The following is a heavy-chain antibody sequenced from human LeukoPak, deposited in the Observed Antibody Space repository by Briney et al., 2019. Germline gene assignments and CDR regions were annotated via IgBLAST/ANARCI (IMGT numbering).Heavy chain of an antibody. J-gene: IGHJ2*01. Sequence: APVKVSCKASGYTFTGYYMHWVRQAPGQGLEWMGRINPNSGGTNYAQKFQGRVTMTRDTSISTAYMELSRLRSDDTAVYYCARDPPGHWYFDLWGRGTLVTVPS. CDR3: ARDPPGHWYFDL. V-gene: IGHV1-2*06. CDR2: INPNSGGT. CDR1: GYTFTGYY.